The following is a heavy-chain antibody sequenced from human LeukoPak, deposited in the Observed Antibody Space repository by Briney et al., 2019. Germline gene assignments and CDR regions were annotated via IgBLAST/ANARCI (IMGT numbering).Heavy chain of an antibody. V-gene: IGHV4-34*01. J-gene: IGHJ4*02. Sequence: SETLSLTCAVYGGSFSGYYWSWIRQPPGKGLEWIGEINHSGSTNYNPSLKSRVTISVDTSKNKFSLKLSSVTAADTAVYYCARDIAAAGTDYWGQGTLVTVSS. CDR1: GGSFSGYY. CDR3: ARDIAAAGTDY. CDR2: INHSGST. D-gene: IGHD6-13*01.